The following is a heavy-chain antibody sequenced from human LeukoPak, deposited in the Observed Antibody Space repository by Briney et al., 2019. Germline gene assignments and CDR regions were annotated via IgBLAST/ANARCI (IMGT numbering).Heavy chain of an antibody. D-gene: IGHD6-19*01. J-gene: IGHJ4*02. Sequence: PGGSLRLSCAASGFTVSRHGMHWVRQAPGKGLEWVAVISYDGSSVYYPDSVKGRFTISRDNSKNTLYLQMNSLRAEDTAVYYCARDARQGYSSGWDYYFDYWGQGTLVTVSS. CDR1: GFTVSRHG. CDR2: ISYDGSSV. CDR3: ARDARQGYSSGWDYYFDY. V-gene: IGHV3-30-3*01.